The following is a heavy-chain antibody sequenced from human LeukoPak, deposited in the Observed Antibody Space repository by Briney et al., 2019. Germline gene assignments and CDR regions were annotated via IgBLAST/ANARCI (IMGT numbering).Heavy chain of an antibody. V-gene: IGHV3-23*01. D-gene: IGHD3-22*01. CDR1: GITLSNYG. J-gene: IGHJ4*02. Sequence: GGSLRLSCAVSGITLSNYGMSWVRQAPGKGLEWVAGISDSGGRTNYADSVKGRFTIYRDNPKNTLYLQMNSLGAEDTAVYFCAKQGVVIRVILVAFHKEAYYFDSWGQGALVTVSS. CDR2: ISDSGGRT. CDR3: AKQGVVIRVILVAFHKEAYYFDS.